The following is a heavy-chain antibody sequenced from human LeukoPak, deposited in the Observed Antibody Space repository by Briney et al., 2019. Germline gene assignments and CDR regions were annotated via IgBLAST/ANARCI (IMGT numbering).Heavy chain of an antibody. CDR1: GFTLSSYE. CDR3: ARDRNYYYYGMDV. CDR2: ISSSGSTI. J-gene: IGHJ6*04. Sequence: PGGSLRLSRAASGFTLSSYEMNWVRQAPGKGLEWVSYISSSGSTIYYADSVKGRFTISRDNAKNSLYLQMNSLRAEDTAVYYCARDRNYYYYGMDVWGKGTTVTVSS. V-gene: IGHV3-48*03.